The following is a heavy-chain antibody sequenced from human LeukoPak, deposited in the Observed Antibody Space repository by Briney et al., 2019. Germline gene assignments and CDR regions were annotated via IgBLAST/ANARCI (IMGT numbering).Heavy chain of an antibody. CDR1: GFTFSDYY. J-gene: IGHJ3*02. D-gene: IGHD3-22*01. CDR3: ARDIYDSSGYYYVSDAFDI. V-gene: IGHV3-11*01. Sequence: KPGGSLRLSCAASGFTFSDYYMSWTRQAPGKGLEWVSYISSSGSTIYYADSAKGRFTISRDNAKNSLYLQMNSLRAEDTAVYYCARDIYDSSGYYYVSDAFDIWGQGTMVTVSS. CDR2: ISSSGSTI.